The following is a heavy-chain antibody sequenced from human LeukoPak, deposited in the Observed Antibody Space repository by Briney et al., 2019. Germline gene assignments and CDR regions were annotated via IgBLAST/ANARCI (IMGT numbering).Heavy chain of an antibody. V-gene: IGHV4-39*07. CDR2: IYHSGST. J-gene: IGHJ4*02. CDR1: GGSISSSNYY. Sequence: SETLSLTCTVSGGSISSSNYYWGWIRQPPGKGLEWIGSIYHSGSTYYNPSLKSRVTISVDTSKNQFSLKLSSVTAADTAVYYCAREDSSGWSANWGQGTLVTVSS. D-gene: IGHD6-19*01. CDR3: AREDSSGWSAN.